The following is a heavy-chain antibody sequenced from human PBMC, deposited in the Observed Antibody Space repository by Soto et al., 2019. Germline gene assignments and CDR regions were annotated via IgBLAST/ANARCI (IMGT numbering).Heavy chain of an antibody. CDR1: GFTLSSYA. Sequence: XGSLRLSCAAAGFTLSSYAMSWVRQAPGKGLEWVSAISGSGGSTYYADSVKGRFTISRDNSKNTLYLQMNSLRAEDTAVYYCAKVRGSIVGATRLGYWGQGTLVTVSS. V-gene: IGHV3-23*01. CDR2: ISGSGGST. J-gene: IGHJ4*02. CDR3: AKVRGSIVGATRLGY. D-gene: IGHD1-26*01.